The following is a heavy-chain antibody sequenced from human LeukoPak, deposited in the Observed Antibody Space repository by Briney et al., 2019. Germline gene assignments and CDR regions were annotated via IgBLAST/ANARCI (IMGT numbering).Heavy chain of an antibody. V-gene: IGHV3-23*01. Sequence: GGSLRLSCAASGFTFGSYAMSWVRQAPGKGLEWVSAVSGSGGSTYYADSVKGRFTISRDNSKNTLFLQMNSLRAEDTAVYYCARGGYYYDSSDYYPFDYWGQGTLVTVSS. J-gene: IGHJ4*02. CDR2: VSGSGGST. CDR3: ARGGYYYDSSDYYPFDY. D-gene: IGHD3-22*01. CDR1: GFTFGSYA.